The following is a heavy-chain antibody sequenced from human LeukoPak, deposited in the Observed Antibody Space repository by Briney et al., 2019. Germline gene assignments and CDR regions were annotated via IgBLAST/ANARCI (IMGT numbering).Heavy chain of an antibody. CDR3: ARDGPGKSDC. J-gene: IGHJ4*02. V-gene: IGHV4-39*02. Sequence: SETLSLTCTVSGGSVSTSYYWGWIRQPPGKGLEWIGSICSGGSTCYNPSLRSRVTIFADSSKNQFSLKLTSVTAADTAVYYCARDGPGKSDCWGQGTLVTVSS. D-gene: IGHD3/OR15-3a*01. CDR2: ICSGGST. CDR1: GGSVSTSYY.